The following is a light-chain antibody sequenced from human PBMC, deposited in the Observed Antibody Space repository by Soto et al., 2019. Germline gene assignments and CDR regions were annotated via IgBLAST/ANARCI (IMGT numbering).Light chain of an antibody. CDR1: QSFNSIY. J-gene: IGKJ5*01. CDR3: QQYNNWPIT. V-gene: IGKV3-15*01. Sequence: EIVLTQSPGTLSLSPGERATLSCRASQSFNSIYLAWYQQKPGQVPRLLIYDASARALTTPARFDGSESGTEFTLTISSLQSDDFAVYFCQQYNNWPITFGQGTRLEIK. CDR2: DAS.